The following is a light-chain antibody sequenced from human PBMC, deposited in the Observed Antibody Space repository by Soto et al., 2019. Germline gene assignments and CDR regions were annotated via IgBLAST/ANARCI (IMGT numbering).Light chain of an antibody. V-gene: IGKV3-11*01. Sequence: EIVLTQSPATLSFSPGERATLSCRASQSVRGFLAWYQQKPGQPPRLLIYDVSKRATGIPARFSGGGSGTGFTLTISSLEPEDFAIYYCQERSDWYSFGQGTKLEI. CDR2: DVS. CDR1: QSVRGF. CDR3: QERSDWYS. J-gene: IGKJ2*01.